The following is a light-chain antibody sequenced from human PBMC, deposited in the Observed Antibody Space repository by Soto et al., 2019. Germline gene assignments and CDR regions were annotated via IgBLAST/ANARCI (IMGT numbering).Light chain of an antibody. J-gene: IGKJ4*01. CDR3: QQYSVWPLT. Sequence: EIVLTQSPGTLSLSPGERATLSCRASQSVSSSFLAWYQQKVGQAPRLLIYGASSRATGIPDRFSGSRSGTEFTLTISSLQSEDFGVYYCQQYSVWPLTFGGGTKVDI. CDR1: QSVSSSF. V-gene: IGKV3-20*01. CDR2: GAS.